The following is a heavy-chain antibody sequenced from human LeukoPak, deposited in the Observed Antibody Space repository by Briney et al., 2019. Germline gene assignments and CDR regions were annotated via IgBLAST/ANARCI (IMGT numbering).Heavy chain of an antibody. CDR2: IRYDGTNI. CDR1: GFTFSSCG. CDR3: AKDYRSYGYLDY. V-gene: IGHV3-30*02. J-gene: IGHJ4*02. D-gene: IGHD5-18*01. Sequence: GGSLRLSCAASGFTFSSCGMHWVRQAPGKGLEWVAFIRYDGTNIYYADSVKGRFTISRDNSKNSLYLQMNSLRTEDTALYYCAKDYRSYGYLDYWGQGTLVTVSS.